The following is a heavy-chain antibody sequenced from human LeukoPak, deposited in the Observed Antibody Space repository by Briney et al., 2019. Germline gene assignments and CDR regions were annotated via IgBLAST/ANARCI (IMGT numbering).Heavy chain of an antibody. J-gene: IGHJ4*02. Sequence: SETLSLTCTVSGGSISSSSYYWRWIRQPPGKGLEWIGSIYYSGSTYHNPSLKSPITISVDTSKNQFSLKLSTVTAADTAVYYCARSSTFYFDYWGQGTLVTVSS. CDR2: IYYSGST. CDR3: ARSSTFYFDY. CDR1: GGSISSSSYY. V-gene: IGHV4-39*01. D-gene: IGHD3-3*02.